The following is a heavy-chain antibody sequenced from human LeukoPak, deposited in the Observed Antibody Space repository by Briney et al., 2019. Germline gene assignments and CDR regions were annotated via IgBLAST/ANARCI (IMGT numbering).Heavy chain of an antibody. CDR1: GYTFTSYD. CDR3: ARVAPSSPCFDY. Sequence: ASVKVSCKASGYTFTSYDIYWVRQATGQGLEWMGWMNPNSGNTGYAQKFQGRVTMTRNTSISTAYMELSSLRSEDTAVYYCARVAPSSPCFDYWGQGALVTVSS. J-gene: IGHJ4*02. V-gene: IGHV1-8*01. CDR2: MNPNSGNT. D-gene: IGHD6-6*01.